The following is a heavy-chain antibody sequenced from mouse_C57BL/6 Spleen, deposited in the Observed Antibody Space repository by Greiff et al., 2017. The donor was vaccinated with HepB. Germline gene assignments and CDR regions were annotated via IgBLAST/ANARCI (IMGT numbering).Heavy chain of an antibody. CDR3: ARDDGYYKSWFAY. J-gene: IGHJ3*01. Sequence: EVKLVESGGGLVKPGGSLKLSCAASGFTFSDYGMHWVRQAPEKGLEWVAYISSGSSTIYYADTVKGRFTISRDNAKNTLFLQMTSLRSEETAMYYCARDDGYYKSWFAYWGQGTLVTVSA. CDR1: GFTFSDYG. V-gene: IGHV5-17*01. D-gene: IGHD2-3*01. CDR2: ISSGSSTI.